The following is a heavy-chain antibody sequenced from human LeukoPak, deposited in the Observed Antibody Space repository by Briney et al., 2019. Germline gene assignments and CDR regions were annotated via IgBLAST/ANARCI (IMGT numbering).Heavy chain of an antibody. CDR1: GFTFSSYA. CDR2: ISGSGGST. V-gene: IGHV3-23*01. J-gene: IGHJ4*02. CDR3: AKADYDSSGWYFDY. Sequence: GGSLRLSCAASGFTFSSYAMSWVRQAPGKGLEWVSAISGSGGSTYYADSVRGRLTISRDNSKNTLYLQMNSLRAEDTAVYYCAKADYDSSGWYFDYWGQGTLVTVSS. D-gene: IGHD3-22*01.